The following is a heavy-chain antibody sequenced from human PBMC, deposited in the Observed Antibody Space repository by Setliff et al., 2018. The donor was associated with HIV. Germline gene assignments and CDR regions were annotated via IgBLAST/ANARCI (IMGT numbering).Heavy chain of an antibody. V-gene: IGHV1-8*01. CDR2: INPNSGTT. Sequence: RASVKVSCKASGYTFTSYDINWVRQATGQGLEWMGWINPNSGTTGYAQKFQGRVTITRNISISTASMDLSSLRSDDTAVYYCAMSGEWELNFDYWGQGTLVTVSS. CDR1: GYTFTSYD. CDR3: AMSGEWELNFDY. J-gene: IGHJ4*02. D-gene: IGHD1-26*01.